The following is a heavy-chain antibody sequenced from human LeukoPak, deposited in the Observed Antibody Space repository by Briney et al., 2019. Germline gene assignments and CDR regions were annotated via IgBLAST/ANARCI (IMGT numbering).Heavy chain of an antibody. CDR1: GGSINSYF. D-gene: IGHD3-10*01. V-gene: IGHV4-59*12. CDR3: ARGEHFASGSYHF. CDR2: IYSGGST. Sequence: PSETLSLTCTVSGGSINSYFWSWIRQPPGKGLECIGDIYSGGSTHYNPSLKSRVTISLDTSKNQLSLKLNSVTAADTALYYCARGEHFASGSYHFWGQGTLVTVSS. J-gene: IGHJ4*02.